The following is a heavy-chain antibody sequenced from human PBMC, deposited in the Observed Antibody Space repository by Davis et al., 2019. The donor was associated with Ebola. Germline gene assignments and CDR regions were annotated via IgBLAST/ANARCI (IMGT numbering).Heavy chain of an antibody. Sequence: GESLKISCAASGFTFSNAWMSWVRQAPGKGLEWVGRIKSKTDGGTTDYAAPVKGRFTISRDDSKNTLYLQMNSLKTEDTAVYYCTAESSGYYVGYFGYWGQGTLVTVSS. CDR2: IKSKTDGGTT. CDR1: GFTFSNAW. CDR3: TAESSGYYVGYFGY. V-gene: IGHV3-15*01. J-gene: IGHJ4*02. D-gene: IGHD3-22*01.